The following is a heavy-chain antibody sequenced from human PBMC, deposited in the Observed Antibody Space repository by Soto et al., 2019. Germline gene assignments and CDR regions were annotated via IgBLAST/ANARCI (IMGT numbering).Heavy chain of an antibody. V-gene: IGHV4-39*01. J-gene: IGHJ4*02. CDR1: GGSISSRSFY. CDR2: IYYSGST. CDR3: ARHRDCNTTSCQSYY. D-gene: IGHD2-2*01. Sequence: QLQLQESGPGLVKPSETLSLTCTVSGGSISSRSFYWGWIRQPPGKGLEWIGSIYYSGSTYYNPSLKSRVTISGDTSKNQFSLKLSSVTAADTAVYYCARHRDCNTTSCQSYYWGQGTLVTVSS.